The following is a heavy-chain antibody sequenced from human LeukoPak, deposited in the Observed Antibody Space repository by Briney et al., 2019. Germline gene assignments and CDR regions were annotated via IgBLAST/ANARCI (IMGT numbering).Heavy chain of an antibody. CDR2: MSSSSSYI. Sequence: GGSLRLACAPSGFTFSSDSVNWVRQAPGRGLECVSSMSSSSSYIYYADSVKGRFTISRENAKTSLYLQMNSLRAEDTAVYYCARDWYDNSDAFDIWGQETMVTVSS. CDR1: GFTFSSDS. CDR3: ARDWYDNSDAFDI. D-gene: IGHD3-9*01. V-gene: IGHV3-21*01. J-gene: IGHJ3*02.